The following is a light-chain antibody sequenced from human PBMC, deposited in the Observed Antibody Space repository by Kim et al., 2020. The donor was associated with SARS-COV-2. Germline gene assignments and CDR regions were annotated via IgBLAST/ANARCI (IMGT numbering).Light chain of an antibody. CDR1: RSNIGAGYD. J-gene: IGLJ1*01. CDR2: GNT. Sequence: QPVLTQPPSVSGAPGQRVTISCTGSRSNIGAGYDVHWYQQLPGTAPKLLMFGNTNRPSGVSDRFSGSKSGTAASLAITGLQADDEATYYCQSYDNSLSAYVFGTGTKVTVL. CDR3: QSYDNSLSAYV. V-gene: IGLV1-40*01.